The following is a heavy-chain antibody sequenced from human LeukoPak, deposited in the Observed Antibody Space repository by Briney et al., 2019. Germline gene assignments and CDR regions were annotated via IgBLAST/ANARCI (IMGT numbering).Heavy chain of an antibody. CDR1: GYTFTGYY. CDR3: ARDRKYYYDSSGYTTETSWFDP. J-gene: IGHJ5*02. Sequence: ASVKVSCKASGYTFTGYYMHWVRQAPGQGLEWMGWINPNSGGTNYAQKFQGRVTMTRDTSISTAYMELSRLRSDDTAVYYCARDRKYYYDSSGYTTETSWFDPWGQGTLVTVSS. V-gene: IGHV1-2*02. CDR2: INPNSGGT. D-gene: IGHD3-22*01.